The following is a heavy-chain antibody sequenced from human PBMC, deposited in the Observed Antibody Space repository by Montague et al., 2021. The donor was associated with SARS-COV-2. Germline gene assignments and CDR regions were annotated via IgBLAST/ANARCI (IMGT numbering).Heavy chain of an antibody. CDR2: INHSGST. Sequence: ETLSLTCAVYGGSFSGYYWSWIRQPPGKGLEWIGEINHSGSTNYNPSLESRVTISVDTSKNQFSLKLSSVTAADTAVYYCARDRARIVGARRYYYYGMDVWGQGTTVTVSS. D-gene: IGHD1-26*01. CDR1: GGSFSGYY. V-gene: IGHV4-34*01. CDR3: ARDRARIVGARRYYYYGMDV. J-gene: IGHJ6*02.